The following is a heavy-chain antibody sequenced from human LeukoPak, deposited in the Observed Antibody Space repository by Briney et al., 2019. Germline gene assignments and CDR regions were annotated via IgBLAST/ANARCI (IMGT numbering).Heavy chain of an antibody. CDR2: IYYTGST. CDR1: GGSIRSSSYY. Sequence: PSETLSLTCTVCGGSIRSSSYYWGWIRQPPGKGLEWIGSIYYTGSTYYNPSLKSRVTISIDMSKSQFSLKLTSVTAADTAVYYCARPYRIRSAFDIWGQGTMVTVSS. D-gene: IGHD2-2*02. J-gene: IGHJ3*02. CDR3: ARPYRIRSAFDI. V-gene: IGHV4-39*01.